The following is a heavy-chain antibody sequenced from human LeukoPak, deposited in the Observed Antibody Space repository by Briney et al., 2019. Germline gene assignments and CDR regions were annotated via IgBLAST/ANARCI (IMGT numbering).Heavy chain of an antibody. CDR3: ATGKGSYDFWSGYYLGY. Sequence: SVKVSCKASGGTFTIYTISWVRQAPGQGLGWMGGIFPILGIANYAQKFQGRVTITADTSTDTAYMELSSLRSEDTAVYYCATGKGSYDFWSGYYLGYWGQGTLVTVSS. V-gene: IGHV1-69*02. CDR2: IFPILGIA. CDR1: GGTFTIYT. J-gene: IGHJ4*02. D-gene: IGHD3-3*01.